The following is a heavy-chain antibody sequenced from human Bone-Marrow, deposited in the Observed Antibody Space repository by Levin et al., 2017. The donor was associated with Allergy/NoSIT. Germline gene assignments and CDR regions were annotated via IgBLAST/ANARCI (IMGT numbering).Heavy chain of an antibody. D-gene: IGHD4-17*01. CDR1: GGSIRSYY. Sequence: SCTVSGGSIRSYYWSWIRQPPGKGLEWIGYIYNSGSTTYNPSLKSRVTISVDTSKNQFSLKLTSVTAADTALYYCARLRPDYGDSLYFDCWGQGTLVTVSS. CDR2: IYNSGST. J-gene: IGHJ4*02. CDR3: ARLRPDYGDSLYFDC. V-gene: IGHV4-59*08.